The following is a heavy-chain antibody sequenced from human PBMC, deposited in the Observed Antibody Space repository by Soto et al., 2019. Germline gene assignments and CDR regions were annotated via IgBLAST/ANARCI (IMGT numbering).Heavy chain of an antibody. CDR1: GYTFTSYG. D-gene: IGHD3-3*01. V-gene: IGHV1-18*01. J-gene: IGHJ4*02. Sequence: GASVKVSCKASGYTFTSYGISWVRQAPGQGLEWMGWISAYNGNTNYAQKLQGRVTMTTDTSTSTAYMELRSLRSDDTAVYYCARGSKYDFWSGPPYFDYWGQGTLVTGSS. CDR3: ARGSKYDFWSGPPYFDY. CDR2: ISAYNGNT.